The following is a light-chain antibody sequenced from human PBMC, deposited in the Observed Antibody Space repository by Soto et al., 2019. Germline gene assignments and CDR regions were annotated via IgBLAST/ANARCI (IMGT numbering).Light chain of an antibody. CDR3: MQGTHWPPYT. V-gene: IGKV2-30*01. Sequence: DVVMTQSPLSLPVTLGQPASISCSSSQSLVYSDGIAYLNWFHQRPGQSPRRLIYKVSYRDSGVPDRFSGSGSGTDFTLKISRVEAEDVGVYYCMQGTHWPPYTFGQGTKLEIK. CDR1: QSLVYSDGIAY. CDR2: KVS. J-gene: IGKJ2*01.